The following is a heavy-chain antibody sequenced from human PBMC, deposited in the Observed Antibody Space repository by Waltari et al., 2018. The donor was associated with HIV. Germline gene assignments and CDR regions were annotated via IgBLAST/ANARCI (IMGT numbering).Heavy chain of an antibody. CDR1: ADTIIHYY. CDR2: IYYTGTS. D-gene: IGHD3-3*01. V-gene: IGHV4-59*01. CDR3: ARTVGTSISGVITYNWFDS. Sequence: QVQLQESGPGLVKPSETLSLTCNGSADTIIHYYLSWSRQPPAKGLEWIGYIYYTGTSNYNPSPSLKSRVTMSLDTSKTQFSLKLTSVSAADTAVYYCARTVGTSISGVITYNWFDSWGQGTLVTVSS. J-gene: IGHJ5*01.